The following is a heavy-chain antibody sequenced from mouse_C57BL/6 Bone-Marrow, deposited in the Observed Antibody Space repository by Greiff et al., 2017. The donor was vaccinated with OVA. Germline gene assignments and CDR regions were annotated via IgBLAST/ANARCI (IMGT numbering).Heavy chain of an antibody. CDR1: GFTFSDFY. J-gene: IGHJ2*01. Sequence: EVQLVESGGGLVQSGRSLRLSCATSGFTFSDFYMEWVRQAPGKGLEWIAASSNKANDYTTEYSASVKGRFTVSRDTSQSILYLQMNALRAEDTAIYYCARDDPPDDWGKGTTLTVSS. CDR2: SSNKANDYTT. V-gene: IGHV7-1*01. CDR3: ARDDPPDD.